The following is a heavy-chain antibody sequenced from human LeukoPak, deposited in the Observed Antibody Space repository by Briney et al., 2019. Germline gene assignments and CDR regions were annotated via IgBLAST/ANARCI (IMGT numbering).Heavy chain of an antibody. Sequence: SVKVSCKXSGGTFSSYAISWVRQSPGQGLERMGGIIPIFGTANYAQEFQGRVTITTDESTSTAYMELSSLRSEDTAVYYCACGAIKTSIVGATKYWGQGTLVTVSS. CDR1: GGTFSSYA. V-gene: IGHV1-69*05. D-gene: IGHD1-26*01. J-gene: IGHJ4*02. CDR3: ACGAIKTSIVGATKY. CDR2: IIPIFGTA.